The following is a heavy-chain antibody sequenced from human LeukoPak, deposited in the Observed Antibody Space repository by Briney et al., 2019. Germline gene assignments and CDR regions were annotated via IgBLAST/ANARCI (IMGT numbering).Heavy chain of an antibody. D-gene: IGHD6-19*01. CDR2: IYYSGST. V-gene: IGHV4-59*01. CDR3: ATAKGSVAGLIDY. Sequence: SETLSLTCTVSGGSISSYYWSWIRQPPGKGLEWIGYIYYSGSTNYNPSLKSRVTISVDTSKNQFSLKMSSMTAADAAVYYCATAKGSVAGLIDYWGQGTLVTVSS. CDR1: GGSISSYY. J-gene: IGHJ4*02.